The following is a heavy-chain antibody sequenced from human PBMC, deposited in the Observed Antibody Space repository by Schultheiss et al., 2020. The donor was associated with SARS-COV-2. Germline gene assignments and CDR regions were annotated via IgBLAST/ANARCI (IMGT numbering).Heavy chain of an antibody. V-gene: IGHV3-21*01. CDR2: ISSSSSYI. CDR1: GFTFSSYS. J-gene: IGHJ4*02. CDR3: ARGRIVDTAMVTEDY. D-gene: IGHD5-18*01. Sequence: GESLKISCAASGFTFSSYSMNWVRQAPGKGLEWVSSISSSSSYIYYADSVKGRFTISRDNAKNSLYLQMNSLRAEDTAVYYCARGRIVDTAMVTEDYWGQGTLVTVSS.